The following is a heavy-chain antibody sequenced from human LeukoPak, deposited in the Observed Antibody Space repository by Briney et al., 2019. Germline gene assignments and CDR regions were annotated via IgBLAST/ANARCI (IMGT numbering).Heavy chain of an antibody. V-gene: IGHV3-64D*06. J-gene: IGHJ4*02. Sequence: GGSLRLSCSASGFTFSRYAMHWVRQAPGKGLEYVSAISSSGGSTYYADSVKGRFTISRDNSKNTLYLQMSSLRAEDTAVYYCVKDGSGSYYTYYFDYWGREPWSPSPQ. D-gene: IGHD3-10*01. CDR1: GFTFSRYA. CDR3: VKDGSGSYYTYYFDY. CDR2: ISSSGGST.